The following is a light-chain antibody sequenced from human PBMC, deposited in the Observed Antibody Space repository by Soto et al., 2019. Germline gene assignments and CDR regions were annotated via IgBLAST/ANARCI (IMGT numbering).Light chain of an antibody. CDR1: SSDVGDYNY. CDR3: SSYINRRVLV. Sequence: QSSLTQPASVSGSPGQSITISCTGTSSDVGDYNYVSWYQQYPGKAPKLMIYEVSHRPSGVSNRFSGSKSGNTASLTISGLQAEDEADYYCSSYINRRVLVVGTGTKVTVL. V-gene: IGLV2-14*01. J-gene: IGLJ1*01. CDR2: EVS.